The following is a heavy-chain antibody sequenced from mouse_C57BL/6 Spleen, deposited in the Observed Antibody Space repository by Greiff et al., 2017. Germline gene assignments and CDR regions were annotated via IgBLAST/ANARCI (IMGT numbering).Heavy chain of an antibody. D-gene: IGHD1-1*01. CDR1: GYSITSGYY. J-gene: IGHJ2*01. CDR3: AREATGFDY. V-gene: IGHV3-6*01. Sequence: EVQLKESGPGLVNPSQSLSLTCSVTGYSITSGYYWNWIRQFPGNKLEWMGYISYDGSNNYNPSLKNRISITRDTSKNQFFLKLNSVTTEDTATYYCAREATGFDYWGQGTTLTVSS. CDR2: ISYDGSN.